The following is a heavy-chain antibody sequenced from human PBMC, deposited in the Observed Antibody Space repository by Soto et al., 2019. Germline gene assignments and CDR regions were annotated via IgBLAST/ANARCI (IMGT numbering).Heavy chain of an antibody. V-gene: IGHV3-30*03. J-gene: IGHJ4*02. CDR2: ISFDGSNK. D-gene: IGHD3-10*01. CDR1: GFPFTTYG. Sequence: QVQLVESGGGVVQPGTSLRLSCVASGFPFTTYGMHWVLEGPGKGLEWVAVISFDGSNKYYADCVKGRFTISRDNCKNTLFLQMNSLRPDDTALYYCVGGQYYFDYRGQGTLVTVSS. CDR3: VGGQYYFDY.